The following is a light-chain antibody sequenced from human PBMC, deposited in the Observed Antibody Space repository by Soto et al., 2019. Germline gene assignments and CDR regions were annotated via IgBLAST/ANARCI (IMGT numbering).Light chain of an antibody. V-gene: IGKV1-39*01. CDR1: QRVNNY. J-gene: IGKJ2*01. Sequence: DIQMTQSPSSLSASVGDRVTITCRASQRVNNYLNWYQQKPGQAPKVLIYAASSLRSGVPSRFSGSGSGTDFTLTISSLQPEDFATYYCHQTYNTPTTFGQGTNLEIK. CDR2: AAS. CDR3: HQTYNTPTT.